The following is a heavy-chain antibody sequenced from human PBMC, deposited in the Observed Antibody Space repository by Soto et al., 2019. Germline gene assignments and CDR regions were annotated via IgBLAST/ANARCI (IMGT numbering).Heavy chain of an antibody. J-gene: IGHJ4*02. V-gene: IGHV3-23*01. D-gene: IGHD2-15*01. CDR1: GFTFTSTA. CDR2: ISTTGKST. Sequence: EVQLLESGGGLEQPGGSLRLSCAASGFTFTSTAMSWVRQAPGKGLEWVSSISTTGKSTYYADSVRGRFTISRDNSKNTLYLQMHSLRDEDTAVYYCANNRWSTVLVVVYTDFWGQGTLVTVSS. CDR3: ANNRWSTVLVVVYTDF.